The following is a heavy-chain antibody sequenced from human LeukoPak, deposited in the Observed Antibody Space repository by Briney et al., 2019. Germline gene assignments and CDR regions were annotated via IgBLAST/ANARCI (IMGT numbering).Heavy chain of an antibody. V-gene: IGHV3-23*01. D-gene: IGHD6-6*01. CDR1: GFTFSSYA. CDR3: AREALYSSSLDY. J-gene: IGHJ4*02. CDR2: IGRSGDDI. Sequence: GGSLRLSCAASGFTFSSYAMTWVRQAPGKGLEWVSVIGRSGDDIQYADSVKGRFTISRDNAKNSLYLQMNSLRAEDTAVYYCAREALYSSSLDYWGQGTLVTVSS.